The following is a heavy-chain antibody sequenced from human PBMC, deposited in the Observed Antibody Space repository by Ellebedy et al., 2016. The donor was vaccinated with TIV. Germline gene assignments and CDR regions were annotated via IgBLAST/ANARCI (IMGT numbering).Heavy chain of an antibody. V-gene: IGHV3-23*01. J-gene: IGHJ5*02. D-gene: IGHD3-10*01. CDR3: AKGQYGPGDP. Sequence: GESLKISCVTSGFAFSGFAMNWVRQAPGKGLEWVSSISAGADEAFHTDSVKGRFTISRDNSKNMLSVQMNGLRAEDTAVYYCAKGQYGPGDPWGQGTLVTVSS. CDR2: ISAGADEA. CDR1: GFAFSGFA.